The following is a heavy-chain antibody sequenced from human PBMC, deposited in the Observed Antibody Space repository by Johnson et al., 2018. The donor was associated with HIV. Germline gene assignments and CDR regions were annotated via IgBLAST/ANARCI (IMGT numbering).Heavy chain of an antibody. Sequence: QVLLVESGGGVVQPGRSLRLSCAASGFTFSSYGMHWVRQAPGKGLEWVAFIRYDGSNRYYADSVKGRFTISRDNSKNTLFLQMNSLRVEDTAVYYCARAQTYYDFWSGYDAFDIWGQGTMVTVSS. CDR3: ARAQTYYDFWSGYDAFDI. V-gene: IGHV3-30*02. CDR1: GFTFSSYG. CDR2: IRYDGSNR. J-gene: IGHJ3*02. D-gene: IGHD3-3*01.